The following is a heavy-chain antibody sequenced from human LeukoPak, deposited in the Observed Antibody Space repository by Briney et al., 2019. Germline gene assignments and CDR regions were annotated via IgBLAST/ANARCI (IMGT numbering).Heavy chain of an antibody. D-gene: IGHD3-22*01. Sequence: GGSLRLSCAASGFTFSSYSMNWVRQAPGKGLEWVSSISSSSYIYYADSVKGRFTISRDNAKNSLYLQINSLRAEDTAVYYCAPIPNYYDSSGYSIDYWGQGTLVTVST. CDR1: GFTFSSYS. CDR2: ISSSSYI. CDR3: APIPNYYDSSGYSIDY. V-gene: IGHV3-21*01. J-gene: IGHJ4*02.